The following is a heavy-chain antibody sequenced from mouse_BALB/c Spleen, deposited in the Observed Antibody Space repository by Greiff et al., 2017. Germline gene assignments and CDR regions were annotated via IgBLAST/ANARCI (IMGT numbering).Heavy chain of an antibody. D-gene: IGHD2-3*01. V-gene: IGHV5-17*02. CDR2: ISSGSSTI. CDR1: GFTFSSFG. Sequence: EVKLMESGGGLVQPGGSRKLSCAASGFTFSSFGMHWVRQAPEKGLEWVAYISSGSSTIYYADTVKGRFTISRDNPKNTLFLQMTSLRSEDTAMYYCARGGGLLLYAMDYWGQGTSVTVSS. J-gene: IGHJ4*01. CDR3: ARGGGLLLYAMDY.